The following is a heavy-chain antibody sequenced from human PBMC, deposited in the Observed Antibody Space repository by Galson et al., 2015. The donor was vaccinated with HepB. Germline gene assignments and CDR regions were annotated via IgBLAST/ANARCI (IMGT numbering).Heavy chain of an antibody. CDR1: RFTFSSYA. J-gene: IGHJ4*02. CDR2: ISGSGGST. V-gene: IGHV3-23*01. Sequence: SLRLSCAASRFTFSSYAMSWVRQAPGKGLEWVSAISGSGGSTYYADSVKGRFTISRDNSKNTLYLQMNSLRAEDTAVYYCAKEPYYYGSGSRATEIDYWGQGTLVTVSS. CDR3: AKEPYYYGSGSRATEIDY. D-gene: IGHD3-10*01.